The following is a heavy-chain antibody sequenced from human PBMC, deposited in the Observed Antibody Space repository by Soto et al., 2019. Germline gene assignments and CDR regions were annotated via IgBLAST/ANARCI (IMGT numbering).Heavy chain of an antibody. V-gene: IGHV3-11*01. CDR3: VTETQWYFDD. Sequence: QVQLVESGGGLVNPGGSLRLSCAASGFSFSLRYMSWIRQAPGRGLEWVSYISPGGDNIHYAGFMKGRFTISRDNPKDSLYLQMNSLRVEDTAVYYCVTETQWYFDDWGQGTLVTVSS. D-gene: IGHD2-8*01. CDR2: ISPGGDNI. CDR1: GFSFSLRY. J-gene: IGHJ4*02.